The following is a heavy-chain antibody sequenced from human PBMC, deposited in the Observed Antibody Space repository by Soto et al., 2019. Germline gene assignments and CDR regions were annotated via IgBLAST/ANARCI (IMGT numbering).Heavy chain of an antibody. Sequence: PSETLSLTCAVYGGSFSGYYWSWIRQPRGKGLEWIGEINHSEITDYNPSLKSRITISVDTSKNQFSLKLSSMTAADTAVYYCARGGMDSYAPKKFDYWGQGTLGTVSS. V-gene: IGHV4-34*01. CDR1: GGSFSGYY. D-gene: IGHD5-18*01. CDR3: ARGGMDSYAPKKFDY. J-gene: IGHJ4*02. CDR2: INHSEIT.